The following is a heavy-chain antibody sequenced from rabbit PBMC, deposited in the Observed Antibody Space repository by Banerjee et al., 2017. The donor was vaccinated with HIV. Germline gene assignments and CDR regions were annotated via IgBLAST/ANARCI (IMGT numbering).Heavy chain of an antibody. J-gene: IGHJ4*01. CDR2: IYPAAGAT. Sequence: QQQLEESGGGLVKPGGTLTLTCKASGIDFNFYYYMCWVRQAPGKGLEWIGCIYPAAGATDYATWVNGRFTISLDNAQNTVTLQMTSLTGADTATYFCARGLVAGVLDLWGQGTLVTVS. V-gene: IGHV1S43*01. D-gene: IGHD3-3*01. CDR1: GIDFNFYYY. CDR3: ARGLVAGVLDL.